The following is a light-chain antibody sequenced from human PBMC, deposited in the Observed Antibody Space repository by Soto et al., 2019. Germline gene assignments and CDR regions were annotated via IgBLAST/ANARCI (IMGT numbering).Light chain of an antibody. CDR3: RQSYSTPRT. V-gene: IGKV1-39*01. CDR2: AAS. J-gene: IGKJ1*01. CDR1: QSISSY. Sequence: QMSQSPSSLSASVGDRVTITCRASQSISSYLNWYQQKPGKAPKLLIYAASSLQSGVPSRFSGSGSGTDFTLTISSLQPEDFATYYCRQSYSTPRTFGQGTKVDIK.